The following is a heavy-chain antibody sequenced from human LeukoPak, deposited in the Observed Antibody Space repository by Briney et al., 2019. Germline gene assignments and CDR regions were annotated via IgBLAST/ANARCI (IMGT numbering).Heavy chain of an antibody. V-gene: IGHV3-23*01. CDR2: ISDSGGST. Sequence: GGSLRLSCAASGFTFGSYAMSWVRQAPGKGLEWVSVISDSGGSTYYADSVKGRFTVSRDNSKNILFLQMNSLRAEDTAVYYCAKEQYYYGAGSYLGFDYWGQGTLVTVSS. CDR3: AKEQYYYGAGSYLGFDY. J-gene: IGHJ4*02. D-gene: IGHD3-10*01. CDR1: GFTFGSYA.